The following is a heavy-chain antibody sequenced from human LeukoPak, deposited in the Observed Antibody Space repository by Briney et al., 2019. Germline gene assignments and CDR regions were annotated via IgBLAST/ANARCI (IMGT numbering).Heavy chain of an antibody. V-gene: IGHV1-69*13. D-gene: IGHD4-17*01. Sequence: SVKVSCKASGGTFSSYAISWVRQAPGQVLEWMGGIIPIFGTANYAQKFQGRVTITADESTSTAYMELSSLRSEDTAVYYCAREGYGDYAIDYWGQGTLVTVSS. CDR3: AREGYGDYAIDY. J-gene: IGHJ4*02. CDR1: GGTFSSYA. CDR2: IIPIFGTA.